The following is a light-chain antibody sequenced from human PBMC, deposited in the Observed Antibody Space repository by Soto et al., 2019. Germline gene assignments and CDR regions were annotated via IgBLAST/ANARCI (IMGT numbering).Light chain of an antibody. J-gene: IGKJ1*01. CDR3: QQYGSSWT. V-gene: IGKV3-20*01. CDR2: GAS. CDR1: QSVSSSY. Sequence: IVLTQSPSTLSLSPGSRSTLCCRASQSVSSSYLAWYQQKPGQAPRLLIYGASSRATGIPDRFSGSGSGTDFTLTISRLEPEDFAVYYCQQYGSSWTFGQGTKVDIK.